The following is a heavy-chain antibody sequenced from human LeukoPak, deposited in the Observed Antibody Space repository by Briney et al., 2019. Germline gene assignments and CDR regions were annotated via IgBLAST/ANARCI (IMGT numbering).Heavy chain of an antibody. D-gene: IGHD1-1*01. J-gene: IGHJ6*03. CDR2: VDHTGST. CDR1: DDSLTMYY. Sequence: PSETLSLTCSVSDDSLTMYYWTWTRQPPGKGLEWIGYVDHTGSTNFNPSLNGRVSISRGTTKNLFSLRLRSVTAADTAVYFCARGRVSSSTWYSTYYYYFYMDVWGKGTTVTVSS. CDR3: ARGRVSSSTWYSTYYYYFYMDV. V-gene: IGHV4-59*01.